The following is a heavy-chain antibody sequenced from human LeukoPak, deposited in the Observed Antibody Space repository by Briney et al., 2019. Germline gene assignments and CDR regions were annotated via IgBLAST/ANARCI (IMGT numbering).Heavy chain of an antibody. V-gene: IGHV4-59*01. CDR2: IYSSGST. J-gene: IGHJ4*02. Sequence: SETLFLTCTVSGGSISSYYWSWIRQPPGKGLEWIGYIYSSGSTNYNPSLNSRVTMSVDTSKNQFSLKLNSVTAADTAVYYCARVKSWSGYNALDYWGQGTLVTVSS. D-gene: IGHD3-3*01. CDR1: GGSISSYY. CDR3: ARVKSWSGYNALDY.